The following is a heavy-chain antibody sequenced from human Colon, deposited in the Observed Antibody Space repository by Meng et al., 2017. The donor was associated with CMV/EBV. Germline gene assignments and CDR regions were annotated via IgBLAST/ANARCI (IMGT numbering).Heavy chain of an antibody. V-gene: IGHV4-59*02. J-gene: IGHJ6*02. CDR3: ARETPSSMIFGDYYGMDV. CDR1: GGSVSPHY. CDR2: IFYGGTT. Sequence: GSLRLSCSVSGGSVSPHYWSWIRQPPGKGLEWIGYIFYGGTTNYNVSLKSRLTTSVDTSKNQIFLELRSVTAADTAVYYCARETPSSMIFGDYYGMDVWGQGTTVTVSS. D-gene: IGHD3/OR15-3a*01.